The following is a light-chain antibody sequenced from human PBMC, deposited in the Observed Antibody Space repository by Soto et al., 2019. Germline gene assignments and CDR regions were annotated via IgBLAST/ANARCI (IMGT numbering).Light chain of an antibody. J-gene: IGKJ4*01. V-gene: IGKV1-27*01. Sequence: DIQMTQSPSSLYAFVGDRVTITCRASQDIGNFLAWYQQKPGKVPKLLIYAASTLQSGVPSRFSGSGSGTDFTLTISSLQPEDVATYYCQKCKVAPFTFGGGTKVEIK. CDR2: AAS. CDR3: QKCKVAPFT. CDR1: QDIGNF.